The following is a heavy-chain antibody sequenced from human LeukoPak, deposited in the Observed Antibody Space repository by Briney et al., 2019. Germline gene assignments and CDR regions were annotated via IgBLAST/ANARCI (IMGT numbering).Heavy chain of an antibody. CDR3: ARVRGSYAFDI. CDR2: ISNSGDTM. Sequence: PGGSLRLSCAASGFTFSDYYMGWMRQAPGKGLEWVSYISNSGDTMYYVDSVKGRFTISRDNAKNSLFLQMSSLRVEDTTIYYCARVRGSYAFDIWGQGTMVTVSS. D-gene: IGHD1-26*01. J-gene: IGHJ3*02. V-gene: IGHV3-11*04. CDR1: GFTFSDYY.